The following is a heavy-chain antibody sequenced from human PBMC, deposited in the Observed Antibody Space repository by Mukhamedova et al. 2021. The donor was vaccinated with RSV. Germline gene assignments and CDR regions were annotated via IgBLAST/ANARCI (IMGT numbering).Heavy chain of an antibody. J-gene: IGHJ4*02. CDR3: TTAPTYYDFWSGYFTGIEDY. CDR2: GTR. D-gene: IGHD3-3*01. Sequence: GTRDYAAPVNGRFTISRDDSKNTLYLQMNSLKTEDTAVYYCTTAPTYYDFWSGYFTGIEDYWGQGNLVTVSS. V-gene: IGHV3-15*01.